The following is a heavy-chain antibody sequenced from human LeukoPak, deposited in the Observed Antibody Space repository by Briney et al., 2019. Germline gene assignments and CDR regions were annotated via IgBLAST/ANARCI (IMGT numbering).Heavy chain of an antibody. V-gene: IGHV1-8*01. CDR2: MNPNSGNT. D-gene: IGHD3-3*01. Sequence: ASVRVSCKASGYTFTSYDINWVRQAPGQGGEWMGWMNPNSGNTDYAQKFQGRVTMTRNTSISTAYMELSSLRSEDPAVYYCARSAAGGYYDFWSGYRTRYYYYYGMDVWGQGTTVTVSS. CDR1: GYTFTSYD. J-gene: IGHJ6*02. CDR3: ARSAAGGYYDFWSGYRTRYYYYYGMDV.